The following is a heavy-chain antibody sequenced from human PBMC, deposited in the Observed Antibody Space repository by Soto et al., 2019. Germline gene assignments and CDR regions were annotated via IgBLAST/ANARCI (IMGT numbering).Heavy chain of an antibody. CDR3: ARGYYDSSGSDFDY. CDR1: GGSFSGYY. CDR2: INHSGST. D-gene: IGHD3-22*01. J-gene: IGHJ4*02. Sequence: PSETLSLTCAVYGGSFSGYYWSWIRQPPGKGLEWIGEINHSGSTNYNPSLKSRVTISVDTSKNQLSLKLSSVTAADTAVYYCARGYYDSSGSDFDYWGQGTLVTVSS. V-gene: IGHV4-34*01.